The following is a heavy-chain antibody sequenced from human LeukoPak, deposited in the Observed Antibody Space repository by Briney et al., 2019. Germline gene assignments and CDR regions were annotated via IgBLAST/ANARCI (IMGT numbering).Heavy chain of an antibody. J-gene: IGHJ4*02. V-gene: IGHV3-53*01. CDR3: TPYGSGRKFDY. D-gene: IGHD3-10*01. Sequence: GGSLRLSCAAPGFTVSSNYMSWVRQAPGKGLECVSVIYSGGSTYYADSVKGRFTISRDSSKNTLYLQMNSLKSEDTAVYYCTPYGSGRKFDYWGQGILVTVSS. CDR2: IYSGGST. CDR1: GFTVSSNY.